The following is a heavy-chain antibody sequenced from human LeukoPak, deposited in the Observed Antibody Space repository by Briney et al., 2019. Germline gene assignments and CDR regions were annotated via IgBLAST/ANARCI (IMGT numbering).Heavy chain of an antibody. CDR2: IKQDGSEK. CDR1: GFTFSSYW. J-gene: IGHJ4*02. Sequence: PGGSLRLSCAASGFTFSSYWMSWFRQAPGKGLEWVANIKQDGSEKYYVDSVKGRFTISRDNAKNSLYLQMNSLRAEDTAVYYCARDHAHCSSTSCPMFDYWGQGTLVTVSS. V-gene: IGHV3-7*01. CDR3: ARDHAHCSSTSCPMFDY. D-gene: IGHD2-2*01.